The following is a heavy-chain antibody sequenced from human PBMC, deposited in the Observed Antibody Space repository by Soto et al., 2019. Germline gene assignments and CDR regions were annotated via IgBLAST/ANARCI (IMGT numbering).Heavy chain of an antibody. CDR3: ASLTTYYDFWSGYQKFTEYYGMDV. Sequence: GGSLRLSCAASGFTFSSYSMNWVRQAPGKGLEWVSYISSSSSTIYYADSVKGRFTISRDNAKNSLYLQMNSLRDEDTAVYYCASLTTYYDFWSGYQKFTEYYGMDVWGQGTTVTVSS. CDR2: ISSSSSTI. D-gene: IGHD3-3*01. CDR1: GFTFSSYS. V-gene: IGHV3-48*02. J-gene: IGHJ6*02.